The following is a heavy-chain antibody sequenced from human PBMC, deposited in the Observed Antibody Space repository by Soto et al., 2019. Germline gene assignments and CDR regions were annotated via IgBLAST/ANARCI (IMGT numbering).Heavy chain of an antibody. CDR2: ISNTDDWS. CDR3: ARRGGSGWGAFDV. J-gene: IGHJ3*01. D-gene: IGHD3-10*01. V-gene: IGHV3-23*01. Sequence: QLLESGGGLVQPGGSLRLSCVASGFAFKNYAMNWVRQAPGKGLEWVSTISNTDDWSTCAHSVKGRFTISRDNSKSTLYWEMNSLRGEDTAMYYCARRGGSGWGAFDVWGQGAMVTVSP. CDR1: GFAFKNYA.